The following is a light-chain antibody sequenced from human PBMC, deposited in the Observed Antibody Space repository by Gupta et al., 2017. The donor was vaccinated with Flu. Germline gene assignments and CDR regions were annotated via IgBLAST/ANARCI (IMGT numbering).Light chain of an antibody. Sequence: EVVLTQSPATLSLSPGERATLSCRASQNISSYLAWYQQKPGQTPRLLMYDASNRATGIPGRFSGSGSGTDFTLTISSLEPEDFAVYHCQQRSNWPPLTFGGGTKVEIK. CDR2: DAS. CDR3: QQRSNWPPLT. J-gene: IGKJ4*01. V-gene: IGKV3-11*01. CDR1: QNISSY.